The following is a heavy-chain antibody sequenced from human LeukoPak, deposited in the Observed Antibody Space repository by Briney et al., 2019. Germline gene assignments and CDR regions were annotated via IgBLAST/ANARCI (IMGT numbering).Heavy chain of an antibody. D-gene: IGHD6-19*01. V-gene: IGHV3-30*18. CDR1: GFTFNHYW. CDR2: ISYDGSNK. J-gene: IGHJ4*02. Sequence: GGSLRLSCAASGFTFNHYWMTWVRQAPGKGLEWVAVISYDGSNKYYADSVKGRFTISRDNSKNTLYLQMNSLRAEDTAVYYCAKDGGGGCAYLQYWGQGILVTVSS. CDR3: AKDGGGGCAYLQY.